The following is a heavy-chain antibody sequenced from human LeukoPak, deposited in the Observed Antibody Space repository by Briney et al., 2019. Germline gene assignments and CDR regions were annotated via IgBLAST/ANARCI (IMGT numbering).Heavy chain of an antibody. CDR2: ISSSGSLI. D-gene: IGHD3-10*01. CDR3: AGVSSEY. CDR1: GFSFSNYE. V-gene: IGHV3-48*03. J-gene: IGHJ4*02. Sequence: QPGGSLRLSCAASGFSFSNYEMNRVRQAPGKGLEWVSFISSSGSLIYYADSVKGRFTISRDNAKNSLYLQMNSLRAEDTAVYYCAGVSSEYWGQGTLVTVSS.